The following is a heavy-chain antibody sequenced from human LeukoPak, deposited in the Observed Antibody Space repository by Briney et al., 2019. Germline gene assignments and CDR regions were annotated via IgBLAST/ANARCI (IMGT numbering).Heavy chain of an antibody. V-gene: IGHV3-48*01. J-gene: IGHJ3*02. D-gene: IGHD7-27*01. Sequence: GGSLRLSCAASGFTFSSYSMNWVRQAPGKGLEWVSYISSSSSTIYYADSVRGRFTISRDNAKNSLYLQMNSLRGEDTAVYYCARKTGGSLDIWGQGTMVSVSS. CDR1: GFTFSSYS. CDR2: ISSSSSTI. CDR3: ARKTGGSLDI.